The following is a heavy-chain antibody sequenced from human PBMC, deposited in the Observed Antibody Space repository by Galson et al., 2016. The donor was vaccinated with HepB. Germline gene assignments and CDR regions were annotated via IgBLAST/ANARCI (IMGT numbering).Heavy chain of an antibody. V-gene: IGHV3-30*18. D-gene: IGHD6-13*01. J-gene: IGHJ4*02. CDR2: ISYDGSNK. CDR1: GFTFSTYG. Sequence: SLRLSCAASGFTFSTYGMHWVRQAPGKALEWVAVISYDGSNKYYADSVKGRFTVSRDNSKNTLYLQMNSLRAEDTAVYYCAKDPHPYSSSWYYFDYWGQGTLVTVSS. CDR3: AKDPHPYSSSWYYFDY.